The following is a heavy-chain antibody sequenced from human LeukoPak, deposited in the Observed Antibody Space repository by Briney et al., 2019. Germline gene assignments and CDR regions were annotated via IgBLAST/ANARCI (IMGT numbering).Heavy chain of an antibody. V-gene: IGHV3-7*01. Sequence: PGGSLRLSCAASGFTFSNYWMSWVRQAPGKGLEWVANIKQDGSKRNYVDAVKGRFTISRDNARNSLYLQMNSLRVEDTAVYYCGFYYYDSSGYYLIDYWGQGTLVTVSS. CDR1: GFTFSNYW. D-gene: IGHD3-22*01. J-gene: IGHJ4*02. CDR3: GFYYYDSSGYYLIDY. CDR2: IKQDGSKR.